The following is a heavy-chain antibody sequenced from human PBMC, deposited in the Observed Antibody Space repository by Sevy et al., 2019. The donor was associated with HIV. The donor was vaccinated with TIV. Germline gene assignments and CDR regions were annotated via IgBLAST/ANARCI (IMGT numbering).Heavy chain of an antibody. CDR2: IRTKANNYAT. J-gene: IGHJ4*02. CDR3: ASYCPNGVCS. V-gene: IGHV3-73*01. D-gene: IGHD2-8*01. CDR1: GFNFSASA. Sequence: GGSLRLSCGASGFNFSASAMHWVRQASGKGLDWVGRIRTKANNYATAYSVSVKGRFTISRDDSKKTGYLQLTSLKADDTAVYYWASYCPNGVCSWGQGTLVTVSS.